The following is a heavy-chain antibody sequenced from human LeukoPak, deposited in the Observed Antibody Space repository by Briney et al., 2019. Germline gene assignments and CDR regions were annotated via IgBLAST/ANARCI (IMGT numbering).Heavy chain of an antibody. Sequence: GSLRLSCAASGFTVSSNYMSWVRQAPGKGLEWVSVIYSGGSTYYADSVKGRFTISRDNSKNTLYLQMNSLRAEDTAVYYCARGKIGELYWGYYYYGMDVWGQGTTVTVSS. CDR3: ARGKIGELYWGYYYYGMDV. V-gene: IGHV3-53*01. D-gene: IGHD3-10*01. CDR2: IYSGGST. CDR1: GFTVSSNY. J-gene: IGHJ6*02.